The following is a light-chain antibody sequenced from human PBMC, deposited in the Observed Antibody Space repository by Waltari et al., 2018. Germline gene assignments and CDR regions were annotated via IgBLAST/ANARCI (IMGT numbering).Light chain of an antibody. CDR3: QQYGNSRLT. J-gene: IGKJ4*01. V-gene: IGKV3-20*01. CDR2: GAS. CDR1: QSVSSIF. Sequence: EIVFTQSPGTLYLSPGERAILSCRASQSVSSIFLAWYQQKPGQAPRLLIYGASGRATGTPDRFSGGESGTDFTLTISRLEPEDFAVYYCQQYGNSRLTFGGGTKVEIK.